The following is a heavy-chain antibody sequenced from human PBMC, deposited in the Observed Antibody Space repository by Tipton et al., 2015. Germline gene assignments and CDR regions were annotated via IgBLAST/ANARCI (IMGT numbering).Heavy chain of an antibody. CDR2: ISAYNGNT. Sequence: QSGAEVRKPGASVKVSCKASGYTFTSYGISWVRQAPGQGLEWMGWISAYNGNTNYAQKLQGRVTMTTDTSTSTAYMELRSLRSDDTAVYYCARDGRVVVAGSYYYGMDVWGQGTTVTVSS. V-gene: IGHV1-18*01. D-gene: IGHD2-15*01. J-gene: IGHJ6*02. CDR3: ARDGRVVVAGSYYYGMDV. CDR1: GYTFTSYG.